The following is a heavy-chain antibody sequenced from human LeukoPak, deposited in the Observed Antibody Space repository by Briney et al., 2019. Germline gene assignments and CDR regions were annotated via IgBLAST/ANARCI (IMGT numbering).Heavy chain of an antibody. CDR1: GYTFTGYY. CDR2: INPNSGGT. V-gene: IGHV1-2*02. CDR3: AREKRYCSGGSCYSSPIPNDY. Sequence: GASVKVSCKASGYTFTGYYMHWVRQAPGQGLEWMGWINPNSGGTNYAQKFQGRVTMTGDTSISTAYMELSRLRSDDTAVYYCAREKRYCSGGSCYSSPIPNDYWGQGTLVTVSS. D-gene: IGHD2-15*01. J-gene: IGHJ4*02.